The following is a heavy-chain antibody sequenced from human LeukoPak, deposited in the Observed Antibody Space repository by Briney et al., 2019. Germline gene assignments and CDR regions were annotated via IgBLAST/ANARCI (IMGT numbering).Heavy chain of an antibody. CDR1: GFTFTSYW. V-gene: IGHV3-7*01. CDR3: ARVRGSQSFDS. J-gene: IGHJ4*02. Sequence: GGSLRLSCAASGFTFTSYWMTWVRQAPGKGLEWVANIKQDGSEKYYVDSVKGRFTISRDNAKNSLYLQMDSLRVEDTAVYYCARVRGSQSFDSWGQGTLVTVSS. D-gene: IGHD1-26*01. CDR2: IKQDGSEK.